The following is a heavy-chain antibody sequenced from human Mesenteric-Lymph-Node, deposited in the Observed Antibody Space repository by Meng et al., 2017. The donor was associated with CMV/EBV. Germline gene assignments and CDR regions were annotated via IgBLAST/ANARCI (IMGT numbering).Heavy chain of an antibody. V-gene: IGHV1-8*01. Sequence: SCKASGYTFTSYDINWVRQATGQGLEWMGWMNPNSDNTGYAQKFQGRVTITRDTSASTAYMELSSLRSEDTAVYYCARGSSSWYNDYWGQGTLVTVPQ. CDR2: MNPNSDNT. J-gene: IGHJ4*02. D-gene: IGHD6-13*01. CDR3: ARGSSSWYNDY. CDR1: GYTFTSYD.